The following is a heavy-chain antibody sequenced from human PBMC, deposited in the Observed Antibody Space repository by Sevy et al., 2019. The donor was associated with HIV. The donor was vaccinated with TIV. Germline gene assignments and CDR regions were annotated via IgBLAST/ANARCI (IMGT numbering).Heavy chain of an antibody. CDR3: ARGGYYYGSGSYYNAAWTYFDY. J-gene: IGHJ4*02. D-gene: IGHD3-10*01. CDR1: GYTFTSYG. CDR2: ISAYNGNT. V-gene: IGHV1-18*01. Sequence: ASVKVSCKASGYTFTSYGISWVRQAPGQGLEWMGWISAYNGNTNYAQKLQGRVTMTTDTSTSTAYMEPRSLRSDDTAVYYCARGGYYYGSGSYYNAAWTYFDYWGQGTLVTVSS.